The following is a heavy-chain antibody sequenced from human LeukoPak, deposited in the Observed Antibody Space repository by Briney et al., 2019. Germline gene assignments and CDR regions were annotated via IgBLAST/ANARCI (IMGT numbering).Heavy chain of an antibody. J-gene: IGHJ4*02. CDR1: GFTFSSYA. Sequence: GGALRLSCAASGFTFSSYAMSWVRQAPGKGLEWVSAISGSGGSTYYADSVKARFTISRDNSKNTRYRQMNSMRAEDTAVYYCAKGDFESSSWPPVAVFSSGPTYFDYWGQGTLVTVSS. CDR3: AKGDFESSSWPPVAVFSSGPTYFDY. D-gene: IGHD6-13*01. CDR2: ISGSGGST. V-gene: IGHV3-23*01.